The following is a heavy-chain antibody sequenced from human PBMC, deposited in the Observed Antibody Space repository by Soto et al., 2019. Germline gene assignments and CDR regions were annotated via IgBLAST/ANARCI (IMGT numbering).Heavy chain of an antibody. Sequence: EVQLVESGGGLVQPGGSLRLSCAASGFTFRSYWMSWVRQAPGKGLEWVANIKQDGSEKYYVDSVKGRFTISRDNAKNSLYLQMNSLRAEDTAVYYGARGDSSSSNYYYGMDVWGQGTTVTVSS. J-gene: IGHJ6*02. CDR1: GFTFRSYW. V-gene: IGHV3-7*03. CDR3: ARGDSSSSNYYYGMDV. D-gene: IGHD6-6*01. CDR2: IKQDGSEK.